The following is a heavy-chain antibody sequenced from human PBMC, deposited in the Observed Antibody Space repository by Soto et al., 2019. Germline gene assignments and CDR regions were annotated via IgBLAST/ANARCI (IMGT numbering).Heavy chain of an antibody. CDR2: ISYDVSNK. V-gene: IGHV3-30-3*01. CDR1: GFTFSSYS. Sequence: PGGSLRLSCAASGFTFSSYSMHWVRHAPGKGLEWVAVISYDVSNKYYADSVKGRFTIYRDNYKNTLYLQMNSLRAEDTAVYYCARRGTCDILTGYYMERCYFDYWGQGTLVTVSS. J-gene: IGHJ4*02. D-gene: IGHD3-9*01. CDR3: ARRGTCDILTGYYMERCYFDY.